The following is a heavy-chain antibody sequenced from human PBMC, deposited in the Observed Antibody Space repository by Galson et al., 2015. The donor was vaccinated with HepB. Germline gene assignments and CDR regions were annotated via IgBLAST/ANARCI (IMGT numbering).Heavy chain of an antibody. CDR2: IDPSGGSA. V-gene: IGHV1-46*03. CDR3: SKVSAGSWRQTSFDS. Sequence: SVKVSCKASGYSFTTYYMSWVRQAPGQGLEWVGVIDPSGGSANYAQKFQGRVTMTRDTSTSTVYMELSRLRSEDTAVYFCSKVSAGSWRQTSFDSWGQGTLVTVSS. J-gene: IGHJ4*02. D-gene: IGHD6-13*01. CDR1: GYSFTTYY.